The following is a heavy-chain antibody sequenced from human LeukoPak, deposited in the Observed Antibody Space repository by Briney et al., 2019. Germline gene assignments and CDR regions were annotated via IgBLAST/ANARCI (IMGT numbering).Heavy chain of an antibody. CDR3: ARGLERLVSGGV. V-gene: IGHV3-66*01. Sequence: GGSLRLSCAASGFTVSSNYMSWVRQAPGKGLEWVSVIYSSGITYYADSVKGRFTISRDNSKNTLYLQMNSLRAEDTAVYYCARGLERLVSGGVWGKGTTVTVSS. J-gene: IGHJ6*04. CDR1: GFTVSSNY. CDR2: IYSSGIT. D-gene: IGHD1-1*01.